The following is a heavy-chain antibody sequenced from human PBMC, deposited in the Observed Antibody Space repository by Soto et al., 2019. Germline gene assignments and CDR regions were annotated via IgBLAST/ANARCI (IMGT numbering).Heavy chain of an antibody. CDR3: AKDLKDIVVMVYAMGLEYGMDV. V-gene: IGHV3-30*18. CDR1: GFTFSSYG. J-gene: IGHJ6*02. Sequence: GGSLRLSCAASGFTFSSYGMHWVRQAPGKGLEWVAIISYDGSNKYYADSVKGRFTISRDNSKNTLYLQMISLRAEDTAVYYCAKDLKDIVVMVYAMGLEYGMDVWGQGTTVTVSS. D-gene: IGHD2-8*01. CDR2: ISYDGSNK.